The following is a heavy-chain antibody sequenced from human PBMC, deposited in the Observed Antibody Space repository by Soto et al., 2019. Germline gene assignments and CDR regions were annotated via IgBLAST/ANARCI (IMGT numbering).Heavy chain of an antibody. CDR1: GFTFSSYS. D-gene: IGHD3-10*01. CDR2: ISSSSSYI. J-gene: IGHJ4*02. V-gene: IGHV3-21*01. Sequence: EVQLVESGGGLVKPGGSLRLSCAASGFTFSSYSMNWVRQAPGKGLEWVSSISSSSSYIYYADSVKGRFTISRDNAKNSLYLQMNSLRAEDTAVYYCARRVITMVRGAPFDYWGQGTLVTVSS. CDR3: ARRVITMVRGAPFDY.